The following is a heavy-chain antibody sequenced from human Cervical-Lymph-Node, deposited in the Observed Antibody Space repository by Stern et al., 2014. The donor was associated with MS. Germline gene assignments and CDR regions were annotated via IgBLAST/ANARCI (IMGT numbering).Heavy chain of an antibody. Sequence: EVQLVESGGGLVQPGESLRLACAASGFTFSNFAMNWVRQAPGQGLEWVSYTSSNGGTIYYADSVKGRFTISRDNAENSLFLQMHSLRAEDTAVYYCARSYSSSSTWFDPWGQGTLVTVSS. D-gene: IGHD6-13*01. J-gene: IGHJ5*02. CDR1: GFTFSNFA. V-gene: IGHV3-48*01. CDR3: ARSYSSSSTWFDP. CDR2: TSSNGGTI.